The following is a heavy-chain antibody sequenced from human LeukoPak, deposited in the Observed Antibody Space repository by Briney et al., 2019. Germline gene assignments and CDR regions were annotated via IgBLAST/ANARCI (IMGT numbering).Heavy chain of an antibody. D-gene: IGHD4-17*01. CDR3: AKDPGMTTVIDNWFDP. V-gene: IGHV3-53*01. Sequence: PGGSLRLSCAASGFTVSSNYMSWVRQAPGKGLEWVSVIYSGGSTYYADSVKGRFTISRDNSKNTLYLQMNSLRAEDTAVYYCAKDPGMTTVIDNWFDPWGQGTLVTVSS. J-gene: IGHJ5*02. CDR1: GFTVSSNY. CDR2: IYSGGST.